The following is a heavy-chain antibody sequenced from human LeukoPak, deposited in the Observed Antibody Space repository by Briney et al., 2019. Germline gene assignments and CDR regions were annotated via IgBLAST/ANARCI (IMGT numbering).Heavy chain of an antibody. J-gene: IGHJ5*02. Sequence: GGSLRLSCAASGFTFSGSAMHWVRQASGKGLEWVGRIRSKPNTYATAYAASVNGRFTISRDNAKNSLYLQMNSLRAEDTAVYYCARVVGATSRNWFDPWGQGTLVTVSS. CDR3: ARVVGATSRNWFDP. V-gene: IGHV3-73*01. CDR1: GFTFSGSA. CDR2: IRSKPNTYAT. D-gene: IGHD1-26*01.